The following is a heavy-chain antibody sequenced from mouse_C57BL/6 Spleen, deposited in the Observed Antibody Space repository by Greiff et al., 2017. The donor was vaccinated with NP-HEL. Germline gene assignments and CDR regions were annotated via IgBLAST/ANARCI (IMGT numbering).Heavy chain of an antibody. CDR3: ARGDYYGSSYGDY. J-gene: IGHJ2*01. V-gene: IGHV1-42*01. Sequence: EVQLQQSGPELVKPGASVKISCKASGYSFTGYYMNWVKQSPEKSLEWIGEINPSTGGTTYNQKFKAKATLTVDKSSSTAYMQLKSLTSEDSAVYYCARGDYYGSSYGDYWGQGTTLTVSS. D-gene: IGHD1-1*01. CDR2: INPSTGGT. CDR1: GYSFTGYY.